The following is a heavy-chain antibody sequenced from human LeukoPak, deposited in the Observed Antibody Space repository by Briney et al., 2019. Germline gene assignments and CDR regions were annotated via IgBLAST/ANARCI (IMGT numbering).Heavy chain of an antibody. J-gene: IGHJ6*03. CDR3: ARYPPKYYCVIWYYMDV. Sequence: QPGGSLRLSCAASGFTFSSYEMNWVRQAPGKGLEWVSYISSSGSTIYYADSVKGRFTISRDNAKNSLYLQMNSLRAEDTAVYYCARYPPKYYCVIWYYMDVWGKGTTVTVSS. V-gene: IGHV3-48*03. D-gene: IGHD3-10*02. CDR2: ISSSGSTI. CDR1: GFTFSSYE.